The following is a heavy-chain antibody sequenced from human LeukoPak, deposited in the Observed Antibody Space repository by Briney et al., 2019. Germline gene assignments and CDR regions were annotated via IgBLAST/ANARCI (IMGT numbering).Heavy chain of an antibody. CDR2: ISSSGSTI. CDR1: GFTFSDYY. D-gene: IGHD3-3*01. J-gene: IGHJ4*02. Sequence: GGSLRLSCAASGFTFSDYYMSWIRQAPGKGLEWVSYISSSGSTIYYADSVKGRFAISRDNAKNSLYLQMNSPRAEDTAVYYCAREGGINYDFWSGYYTAFDYWGQGTLVTVSS. V-gene: IGHV3-11*04. CDR3: AREGGINYDFWSGYYTAFDY.